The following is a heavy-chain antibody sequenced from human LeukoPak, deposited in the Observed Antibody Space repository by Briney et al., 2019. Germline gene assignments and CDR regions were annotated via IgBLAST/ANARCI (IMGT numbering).Heavy chain of an antibody. CDR2: INPSGGST. J-gene: IGHJ4*02. V-gene: IGHV1-46*01. Sequence: ASVKVSCKASGYTFTSYYMHWVRQAPGQGLEWMGIINPSGGSTSYAQKFQGRVTMTRDMSTSTVCMELSSLRSEDTAVYYCASNSCSGGSCYLRHDYWGQGTLVTVSS. CDR1: GYTFTSYY. CDR3: ASNSCSGGSCYLRHDY. D-gene: IGHD2-15*01.